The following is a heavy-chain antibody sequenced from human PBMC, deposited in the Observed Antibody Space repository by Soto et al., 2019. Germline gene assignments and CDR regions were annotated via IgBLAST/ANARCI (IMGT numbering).Heavy chain of an antibody. Sequence: EVQLVESGGVVVQPGRSLRLSCAASGFTFDDYTMHWVRQIPGKGLEWVSLISGDGGSTFYADSVKGRFTISRDNSKNSLYLQMNSLRPEDTALYYCARDRLGATEGLDCWGQGTLVTVSS. D-gene: IGHD1-26*01. V-gene: IGHV3-43*01. J-gene: IGHJ4*02. CDR1: GFTFDDYT. CDR2: ISGDGGST. CDR3: ARDRLGATEGLDC.